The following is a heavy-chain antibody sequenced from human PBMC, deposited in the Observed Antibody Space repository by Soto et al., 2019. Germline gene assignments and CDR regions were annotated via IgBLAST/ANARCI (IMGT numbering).Heavy chain of an antibody. CDR2: IANSGGRT. J-gene: IGHJ4*02. CDR1: GFTFSIYA. Sequence: EVQLLESGGGLVQPGGSLRLSCAASGFTFSIYAMSWVRQAPGKGLEWVSAIANSGGRTYYADSVKGRFTISRDNSKNTLYLQMNSLRAEDTAVYYCAKDDYTYYFDYWGQGTLVTVSS. CDR3: AKDDYTYYFDY. D-gene: IGHD2-2*02. V-gene: IGHV3-23*01.